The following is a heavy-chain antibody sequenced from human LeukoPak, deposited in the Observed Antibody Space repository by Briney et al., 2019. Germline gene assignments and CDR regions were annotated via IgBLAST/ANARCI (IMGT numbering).Heavy chain of an antibody. D-gene: IGHD6-13*01. Sequence: SETLSLTCTVSGGSISSYYWSWIRQPPGKGLEWIGYFSYSGSTNYNPSLRSRVTISVDTSKNQFSLKVSSVTAADTAIYYCARWAAGRDGMGVWGQGTTVTVSS. J-gene: IGHJ6*02. CDR3: ARWAAGRDGMGV. CDR2: FSYSGST. V-gene: IGHV4-59*01. CDR1: GGSISSYY.